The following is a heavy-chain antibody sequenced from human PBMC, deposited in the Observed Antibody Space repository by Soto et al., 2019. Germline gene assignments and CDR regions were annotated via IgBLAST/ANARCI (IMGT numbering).Heavy chain of an antibody. J-gene: IGHJ1*01. CDR3: ARSPSGGGECFQH. D-gene: IGHD1-26*01. CDR2: IIPILGIA. Sequence: QVQLVQSGAEVKKPGSSVKVSCKASGGTFSSYTISWVRQAPGQGLEWMGRIIPILGIANYAQKFQGRVTVTAENSTSADDMELSSLGSEDTAVYYCARSPSGGGECFQHWGQGTLVTVSS. V-gene: IGHV1-69*02. CDR1: GGTFSSYT.